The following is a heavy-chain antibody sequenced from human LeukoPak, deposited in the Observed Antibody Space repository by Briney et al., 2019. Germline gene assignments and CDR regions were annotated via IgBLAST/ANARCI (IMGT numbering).Heavy chain of an antibody. CDR3: ARDSTVFGVVAQRNWFDP. CDR1: GFTFSYYS. J-gene: IGHJ5*02. CDR2: ISSSSSTI. Sequence: PGGSLRLSCAASGFTFSYYSMNWVRQAPGKGLEWVSYISSSSSTIYYADSVKGRFTISRDNAKNSLYPQMNSLRAEDTAVYYCARDSTVFGVVAQRNWFDPWGQGTLVTVSS. V-gene: IGHV3-48*01. D-gene: IGHD3-3*01.